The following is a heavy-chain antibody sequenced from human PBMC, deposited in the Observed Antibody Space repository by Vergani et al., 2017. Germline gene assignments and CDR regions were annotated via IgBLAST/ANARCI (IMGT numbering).Heavy chain of an antibody. CDR3: ARDFGDYGDYRLY. Sequence: EVQLVESGGGLVKPGGSLRLSCAASGLTFSSYNMNWVRQGPGKGLEWVSSITSSSTYLYYADSVKGRFTISRDNAKNSLYLQMNSLRAEDTAVYYCARDFGDYGDYRLYWGQGILVTVSS. CDR2: ITSSSTYL. J-gene: IGHJ4*02. V-gene: IGHV3-21*01. CDR1: GLTFSSYN. D-gene: IGHD4-17*01.